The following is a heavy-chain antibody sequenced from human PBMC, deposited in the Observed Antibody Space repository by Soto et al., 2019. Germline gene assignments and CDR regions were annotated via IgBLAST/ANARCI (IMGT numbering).Heavy chain of an antibody. CDR2: IWYDGSNQ. CDR3: ARDQGTPVSGDRYGHFDY. J-gene: IGHJ4*02. V-gene: IGHV3-33*01. Sequence: QVQLVESGGGVVQPGRSLRLACAASGFTFSVHGMHWVRQAPGKGLEWVAIIWYDGSNQYYADSVKGRFTISRDNSKNTLYLQMSSLRAEDTAVYYCARDQGTPVSGDRYGHFDYCRQGTLVTVSS. CDR1: GFTFSVHG. D-gene: IGHD5-18*01.